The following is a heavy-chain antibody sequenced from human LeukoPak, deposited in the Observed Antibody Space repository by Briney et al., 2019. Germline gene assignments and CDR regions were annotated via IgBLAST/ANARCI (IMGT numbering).Heavy chain of an antibody. CDR2: ISGSGGST. CDR3: AKGRTSSGWTP. CDR1: GFTFSSYA. D-gene: IGHD6-19*01. Sequence: GGSLRLSCAASGFTFSSYAMSWVRQAPGQGLEWVSAISGSGGSTYYADSVKGRFTISRDNSKNTLYLQMNRLRAEDTAVYYCAKGRTSSGWTPWGQGTLVTVSS. V-gene: IGHV3-23*01. J-gene: IGHJ5*02.